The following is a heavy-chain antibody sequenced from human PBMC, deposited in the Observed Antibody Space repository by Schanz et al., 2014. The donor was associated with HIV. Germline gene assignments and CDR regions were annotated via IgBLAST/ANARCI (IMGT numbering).Heavy chain of an antibody. D-gene: IGHD2-2*01. V-gene: IGHV1-2*02. Sequence: QVQLVQSGPAVKKPGASVKVSCQASGYTFIDYYVHWVRQAPGQGLEWMGWINPNSGGTNYAQKFQGRVTLTRDTSISTAYMELSRLRSDDTAVYYCARDLRVVPAASDNWFDPWGQGTLVTVSS. J-gene: IGHJ5*02. CDR3: ARDLRVVPAASDNWFDP. CDR1: GYTFIDYY. CDR2: INPNSGGT.